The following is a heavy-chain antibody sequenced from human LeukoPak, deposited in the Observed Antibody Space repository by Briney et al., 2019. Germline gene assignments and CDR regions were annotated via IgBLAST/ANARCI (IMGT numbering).Heavy chain of an antibody. D-gene: IGHD6-19*01. Sequence: GASVKVSCKASGYTFTSNGISWVRQAPGQGLEWMGGIIPIFGTANYAQKFQGRVTITADKSTSTAYMELSSLRSEDTAVYYCARDRLAVAGRTLLFLGYWGQGTLVTVSS. CDR3: ARDRLAVAGRTLLFLGY. J-gene: IGHJ4*02. CDR2: IIPIFGTA. V-gene: IGHV1-69*06. CDR1: GYTFTSNG.